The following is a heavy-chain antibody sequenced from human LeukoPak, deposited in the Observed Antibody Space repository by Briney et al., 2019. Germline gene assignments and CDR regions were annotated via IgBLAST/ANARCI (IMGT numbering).Heavy chain of an antibody. CDR3: ARGGVMGGRGY. J-gene: IGHJ4*02. D-gene: IGHD1-26*01. CDR1: GFTFNTYW. Sequence: GGSLRLSCAASGFTFNTYWMQWVRQAPGKGLIWVSEIKPDGSATRYADSVKGRFAISRDNAKNTLYLQINSLTVEDAAVYYCARGGVMGGRGYWGQGTLVTVSS. V-gene: IGHV3-74*01. CDR2: IKPDGSAT.